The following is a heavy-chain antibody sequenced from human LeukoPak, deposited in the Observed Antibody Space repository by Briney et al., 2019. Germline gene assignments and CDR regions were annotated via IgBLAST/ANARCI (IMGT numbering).Heavy chain of an antibody. CDR3: ARSGANCSGGSCYEGYFDY. J-gene: IGHJ4*02. CDR2: IIPIFGTA. CDR1: GYSFTGYY. D-gene: IGHD2-15*01. V-gene: IGHV1-69*06. Sequence: SVKVSCKTSGYSFTGYYIHWVRQAPGQGLEWMGGIIPIFGTANYAQKFQSRVTITADKSTSTAYMELSSLRSEDTAVYYCARSGANCSGGSCYEGYFDYWGQGTLVTVSS.